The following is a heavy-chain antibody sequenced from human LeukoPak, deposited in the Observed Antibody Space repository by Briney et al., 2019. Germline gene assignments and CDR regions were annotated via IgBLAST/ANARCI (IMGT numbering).Heavy chain of an antibody. J-gene: IGHJ4*02. D-gene: IGHD3-22*01. CDR1: GFTFTSSA. V-gene: IGHV1-58*01. Sequence: GASVKVSCKASGFTFTSSAVQWVRQARGQRLEWIGWIVVGSGNTNYAQKFQERVTITRDMSTSTAYMELSSLRSEDTAVYYCAAGSLDYYDSSGSLRYWGQGTLVTVSS. CDR2: IVVGSGNT. CDR3: AAGSLDYYDSSGSLRY.